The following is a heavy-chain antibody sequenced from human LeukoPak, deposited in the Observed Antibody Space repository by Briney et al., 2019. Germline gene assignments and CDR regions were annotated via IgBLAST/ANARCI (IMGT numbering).Heavy chain of an antibody. CDR1: GFTFSSYA. CDR3: ARENYFDY. V-gene: IGHV3-23*01. J-gene: IGHJ4*02. CDR2: ITASGDST. Sequence: GGSLRLSCAASGFTFSSYAMSWVRQAPGKGLEWVSAITASGDSTYYADSVRGRFTISRDNSKSTLYLQMNSPRADDTAVYYCARENYFDYWGQGTLVTVSS.